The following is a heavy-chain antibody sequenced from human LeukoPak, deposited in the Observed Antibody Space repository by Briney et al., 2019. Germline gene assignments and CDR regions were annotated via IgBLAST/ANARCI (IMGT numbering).Heavy chain of an antibody. CDR2: VGPSGGSS. CDR3: ASSARGYFDY. V-gene: IGHV3-23*01. Sequence: PGGSLRLSCAASGFTFSSYAMSWVRQAPGKGLEWVSVVGPSGGSSNYADSVKGRFTISRDNSKNTLYLQMNSLRAEDTAVYYCASSARGYFDYWGQGTLVTVSS. D-gene: IGHD3-10*01. CDR1: GFTFSSYA. J-gene: IGHJ4*02.